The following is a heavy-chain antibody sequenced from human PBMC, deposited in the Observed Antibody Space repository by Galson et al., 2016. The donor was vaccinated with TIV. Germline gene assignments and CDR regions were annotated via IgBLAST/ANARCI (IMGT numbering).Heavy chain of an antibody. CDR2: ISDGGNT. Sequence: SLRLSCAASGLSVNINYMTWVRQAPGKGLEWVSLISDGGNTYYPDSVKGRFIISRDNSRNTLYLQMNSLRFEDTAVYYCTRDRMVDATYYYYYFGMDAWGQGTAVTVSS. J-gene: IGHJ6*02. CDR1: GLSVNINY. V-gene: IGHV3-66*02. D-gene: IGHD2-8*01. CDR3: TRDRMVDATYYYYYFGMDA.